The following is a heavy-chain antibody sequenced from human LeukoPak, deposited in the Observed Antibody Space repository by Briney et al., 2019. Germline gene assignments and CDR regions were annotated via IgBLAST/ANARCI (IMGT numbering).Heavy chain of an antibody. Sequence: ASVKVSCKTSGDTFTTSDITWVRQALGQGLEWMGWISTYNGNTNFAQNLQGRVSMTTDTSTSTAYMELRSLRSDDTAVYYCARVVRGSAMDVWGQGTWVTVSS. CDR2: ISTYNGNT. D-gene: IGHD3-10*02. CDR3: ARVVRGSAMDV. J-gene: IGHJ6*02. CDR1: GDTFTTSD. V-gene: IGHV1-18*01.